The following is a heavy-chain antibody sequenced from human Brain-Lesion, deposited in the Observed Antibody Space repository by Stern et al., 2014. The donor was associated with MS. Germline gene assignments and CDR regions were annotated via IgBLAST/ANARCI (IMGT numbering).Heavy chain of an antibody. J-gene: IGHJ4*02. Sequence: QVQLVQSGAELKKPGASLKVSCTASGYTFTGYYMHLVRQAPGQGLEWMGWINPQSGGTNDAQKDQGWVTMTRDTSINTADMELSRLRTDDTAVYYGATYYYDSTGDNDFWGQGTLVTVSS. CDR2: INPQSGGT. V-gene: IGHV1-2*04. CDR3: ATYYYDSTGDNDF. D-gene: IGHD3-22*01. CDR1: GYTFTGYY.